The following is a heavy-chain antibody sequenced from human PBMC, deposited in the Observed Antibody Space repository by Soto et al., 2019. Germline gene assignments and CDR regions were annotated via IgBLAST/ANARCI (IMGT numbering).Heavy chain of an antibody. CDR2: IYHSGST. CDR3: ARTPDI. V-gene: IGHV4-30-2*01. Sequence: QLHLQESGSGLVKPSQTLSLTCAVSGGSISSGGYSWIWIRQPPGKGLEWIGYIYHSGSTYYNPSLKSRVTISVDRSKNQFSLKLSSVTAADTAVYYCARTPDIWGQGTMVTVSS. J-gene: IGHJ3*02. CDR1: GGSISSGGYS.